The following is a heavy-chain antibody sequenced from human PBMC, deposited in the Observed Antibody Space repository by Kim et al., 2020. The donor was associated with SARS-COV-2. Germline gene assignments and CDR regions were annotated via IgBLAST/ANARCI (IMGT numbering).Heavy chain of an antibody. D-gene: IGHD3-9*01. CDR1: GFTFSNAW. Sequence: GGSLRLSCAASGFTFSNAWMSWVRQAPGKGLEWVGRIKSKTDGGTTDYAAPVKGRFTISRDDSKNTLYLQMNSLKTEDTAVYYCTTQRELTYYDILTGYYTFDYWGQGTLVTVSS. J-gene: IGHJ4*02. CDR3: TTQRELTYYDILTGYYTFDY. V-gene: IGHV3-15*01. CDR2: IKSKTDGGTT.